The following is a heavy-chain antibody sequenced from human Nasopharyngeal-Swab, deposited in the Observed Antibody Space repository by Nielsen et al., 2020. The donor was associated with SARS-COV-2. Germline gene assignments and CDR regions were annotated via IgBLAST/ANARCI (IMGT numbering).Heavy chain of an antibody. V-gene: IGHV1-46*01. CDR2: INPSGGST. D-gene: IGHD2-15*01. CDR1: GYTFTSYY. Sequence: ASVKVSCKASGYTFTSYYMHWVRQAPGQGLEWMGIINPSGGSTSYAQKFQGRVTMTRDTSTSTVYMELSSLRSEDTAVYYCARGGVMVVPSLGEYFQHWGQGTLVTVSS. CDR3: ARGGVMVVPSLGEYFQH. J-gene: IGHJ1*01.